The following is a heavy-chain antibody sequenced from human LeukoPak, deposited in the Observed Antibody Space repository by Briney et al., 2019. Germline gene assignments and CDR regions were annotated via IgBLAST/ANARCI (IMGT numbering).Heavy chain of an antibody. CDR1: GFTFSNVW. V-gene: IGHV3-15*01. CDR3: TTELSQACGGDCYSDY. D-gene: IGHD2-21*02. Sequence: GGSLRLSCAASGFTFSNVWMSWVRQAPGRGLEWVGRIKSKTDGGTTDYDAPVKGRFTISRDDSKNTLYLQMNSLKTEDTAVYYCTTELSQACGGDCYSDYWGQGTVVTVSS. CDR2: IKSKTDGGTT. J-gene: IGHJ4*02.